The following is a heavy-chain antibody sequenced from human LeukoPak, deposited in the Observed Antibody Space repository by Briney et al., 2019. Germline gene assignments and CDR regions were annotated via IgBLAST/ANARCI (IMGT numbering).Heavy chain of an antibody. V-gene: IGHV3-30-3*01. J-gene: IGHJ4*02. CDR3: ARVEGDGYNYLFDY. D-gene: IGHD5-24*01. Sequence: PGGSLRLSCAASGFTFSSYAMHWVRQAPGKGLEWVAVISYDGSNKYYADSVKGRFTISRDNSKNTLYLQMNSLRAEDTAVYYCARVEGDGYNYLFDYWGQGTLVTVSS. CDR1: GFTFSSYA. CDR2: ISYDGSNK.